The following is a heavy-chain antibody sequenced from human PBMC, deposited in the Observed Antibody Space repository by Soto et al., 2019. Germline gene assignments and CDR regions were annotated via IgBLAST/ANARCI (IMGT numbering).Heavy chain of an antibody. D-gene: IGHD3-3*01. J-gene: IGHJ6*02. CDR3: AKAGGIFGWGDGMDV. V-gene: IGHV3-23*01. CDR2: ISGSGGST. CDR1: GFTFSSYA. Sequence: EVQLLESGGGLVQPGGSLRLSCAASGFTFSSYAMSWVRQAPGKGLEWVSAISGSGGSTYYADSVKGRFTISRDNSKNRLYLQMTSLRAEDTAVYYCAKAGGIFGWGDGMDVWGQGTTVTVSS.